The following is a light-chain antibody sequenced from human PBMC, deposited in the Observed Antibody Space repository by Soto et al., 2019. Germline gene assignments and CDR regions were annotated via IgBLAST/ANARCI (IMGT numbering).Light chain of an antibody. CDR3: QQRSDWFT. Sequence: EIVLTQSPATLPLSPGERATLSCRASQSVSNFLAWYQQKPGQAPRLLIYDASNRATGIPVRFSGSGSGTDFTLTISSLEPEDFGLYYCQQRSDWFTFGQGTRLEI. CDR2: DAS. J-gene: IGKJ5*01. CDR1: QSVSNF. V-gene: IGKV3-11*01.